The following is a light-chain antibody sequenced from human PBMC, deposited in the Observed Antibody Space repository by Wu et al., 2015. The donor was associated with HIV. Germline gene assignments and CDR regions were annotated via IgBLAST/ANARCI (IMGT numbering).Light chain of an antibody. V-gene: IGKV3-20*01. CDR2: GAS. CDR3: QQYVGAPLT. J-gene: IGKJ4*01. Sequence: IVLTQSPGTLSLSPGERATLSCGASQSVSSDYLAWYQQKPGQAPRLLVYGASSRATGIPDRFSGSGSGTDFTLTISRLEPEDFAVYFCQQYVGAPLTFGGGTKMEIK. CDR1: QSVSSDY.